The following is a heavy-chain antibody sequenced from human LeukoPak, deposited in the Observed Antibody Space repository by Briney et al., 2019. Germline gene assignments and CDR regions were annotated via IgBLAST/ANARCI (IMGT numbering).Heavy chain of an antibody. J-gene: IGHJ4*02. CDR2: INPNSGGT. D-gene: IGHD2-15*01. CDR3: ASRDCSGGSCRDY. Sequence: ASVKVSCKASGYTFTCYGISWVRQAPGQGLEWMGWINPNSGGTNYAQKFQGRVTMTRDTSISTAYMELSRLRSDDTAVYYCASRDCSGGSCRDYWGQGTLVTVSS. CDR1: GYTFTCYG. V-gene: IGHV1-2*02.